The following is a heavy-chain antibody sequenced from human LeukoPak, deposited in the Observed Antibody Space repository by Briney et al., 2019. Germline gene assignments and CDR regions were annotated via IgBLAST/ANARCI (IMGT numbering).Heavy chain of an antibody. CDR3: ASGAAWGYYYDSSGHPLGY. CDR2: IWYDGSNK. D-gene: IGHD3-22*01. J-gene: IGHJ4*02. V-gene: IGHV3-33*01. Sequence: GGSLRLSCAASGFTFSSYGMHWVRQAPGKGLEWVAVIWYDGSNKYYADSVKGRSTISRDNSKNTLYLQMGSLRAEDMAVYYCASGAAWGYYYDSSGHPLGYWGQGTLVTVSS. CDR1: GFTFSSYG.